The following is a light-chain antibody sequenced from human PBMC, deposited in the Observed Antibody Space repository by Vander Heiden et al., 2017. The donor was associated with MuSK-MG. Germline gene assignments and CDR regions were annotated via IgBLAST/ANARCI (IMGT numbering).Light chain of an antibody. Sequence: EIVMTQSPATLSVSPGERATLSCRANQSVSTNVAWYQQKPGQAPRLLIYSASARAPGVPARFSGSASGTEFTLTIRSLQSEDFALYYCQQYNNWPITFGQATRLEIK. V-gene: IGKV3-15*01. J-gene: IGKJ5*01. CDR2: SAS. CDR1: QSVSTN. CDR3: QQYNNWPIT.